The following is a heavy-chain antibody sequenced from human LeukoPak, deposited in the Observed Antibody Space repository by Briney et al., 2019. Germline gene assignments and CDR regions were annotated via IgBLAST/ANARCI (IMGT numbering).Heavy chain of an antibody. CDR1: GYTFTGYY. Sequence: ASVKVSCKASGYTFTGYYVHWVRQAPGQGLEWMGRINPNSGDTNYAQKFQGRVTMTRDTSISTAYMELSRLRSDDTAVYYCARVGDYGDALDAFDIWGQGTMVTVSS. D-gene: IGHD4-17*01. V-gene: IGHV1-2*06. J-gene: IGHJ3*02. CDR3: ARVGDYGDALDAFDI. CDR2: INPNSGDT.